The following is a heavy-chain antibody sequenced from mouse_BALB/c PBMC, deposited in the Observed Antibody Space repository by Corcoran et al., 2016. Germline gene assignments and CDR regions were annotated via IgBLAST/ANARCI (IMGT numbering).Heavy chain of an antibody. CDR3: ARWLLHYCDY. CDR1: GYTFTNYG. Sequence: QIQLVQSGPELKKPGETVKISCKASGYTFTNYGMNWVKQAPGKGLKWMGWINTYTGEPTYADDFKGRFAFSLETSASTAYLQINNLKNEDMATYFCARWLLHYCDYWGQGTTLTVSS. J-gene: IGHJ2*01. V-gene: IGHV9-1*02. D-gene: IGHD2-3*01. CDR2: INTYTGEP.